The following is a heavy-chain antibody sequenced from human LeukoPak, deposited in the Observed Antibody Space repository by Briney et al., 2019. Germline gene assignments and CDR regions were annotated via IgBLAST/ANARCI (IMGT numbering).Heavy chain of an antibody. CDR3: AKDPFAFFGYSYGNLFDY. V-gene: IGHV3-23*01. J-gene: IGHJ4*02. Sequence: PGGSLRLSCAASGFTFSSYAMSWVRQAPGKGLEWVSAISGSGGSTYYADSVKGRFTISRDNSKNTLYLQMNSLRAEDTAVYYCAKDPFAFFGYSYGNLFDYWGQGTLVTVSS. CDR1: GFTFSSYA. D-gene: IGHD5-18*01. CDR2: ISGSGGST.